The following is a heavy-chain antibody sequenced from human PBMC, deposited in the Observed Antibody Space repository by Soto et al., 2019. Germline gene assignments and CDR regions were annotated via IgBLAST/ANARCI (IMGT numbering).Heavy chain of an antibody. V-gene: IGHV1-69*13. CDR2: IIPIFGTA. J-gene: IGHJ6*02. D-gene: IGHD5-12*01. CDR3: ARFDSGYEGYYYYGMDV. Sequence: GASLKVSCKASGGTFSSYAISWVRQAPGQGLEWMGGIIPIFGTANYAKKFQGRVAITAAQSTSTAYMELGSLRSEDTAVNYCARFDSGYEGYYYYGMDVWGQGTTVTVSS. CDR1: GGTFSSYA.